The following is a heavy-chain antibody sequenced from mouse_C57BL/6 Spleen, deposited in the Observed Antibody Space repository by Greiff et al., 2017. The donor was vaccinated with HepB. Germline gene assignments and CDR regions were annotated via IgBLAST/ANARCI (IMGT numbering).Heavy chain of an antibody. CDR3: ARYLTGNFAY. Sequence: EVMLVESGGGLVQPGGSLSLSCAASGFTFTDYYMSWVRQPPGKALEWLGFIRNKANGYTTEYSASVKGRFTISRDNSRSILYLQMNALRAEDSATYYCARYLTGNFAYWGQGTLVTVSA. CDR1: GFTFTDYY. V-gene: IGHV7-3*01. J-gene: IGHJ3*01. CDR2: IRNKANGYTT. D-gene: IGHD4-1*01.